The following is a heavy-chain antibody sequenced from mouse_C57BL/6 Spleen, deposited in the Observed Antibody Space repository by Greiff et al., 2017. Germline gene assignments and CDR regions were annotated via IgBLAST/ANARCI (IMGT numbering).Heavy chain of an antibody. CDR1: GYAFSSSW. V-gene: IGHV1-82*01. Sequence: VQRVESGPELVKPGASVKISCKASGYAFSSSWMNWVKQRPGKGLEWIGRIYPGDGDTNYNGKFKGKATLTADKSSSTAYMQLSSLTSEDSAVYVCARGYYDNDQFDYWGQGTLVTVSA. CDR2: IYPGDGDT. D-gene: IGHD2-4*01. J-gene: IGHJ3*01. CDR3: ARGYYDNDQFDY.